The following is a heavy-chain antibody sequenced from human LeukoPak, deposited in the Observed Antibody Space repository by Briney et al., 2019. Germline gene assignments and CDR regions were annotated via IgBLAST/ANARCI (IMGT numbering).Heavy chain of an antibody. V-gene: IGHV4-59*01. CDR2: VYYTGST. D-gene: IGHD3-22*01. CDR1: GGSISSYY. Sequence: PSETLSLTCTVSGGSISSYYWSWIRQPPGKGLEWIGYVYYTGSTNQNPSLKSRVTISVDTSKNHFSLKLSSVTAADTAVYYCARQVVDDAFDVWGQGTMVTVSS. J-gene: IGHJ3*01. CDR3: ARQVVDDAFDV.